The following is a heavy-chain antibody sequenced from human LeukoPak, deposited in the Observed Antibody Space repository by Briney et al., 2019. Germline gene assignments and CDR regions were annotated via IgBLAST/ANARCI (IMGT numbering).Heavy chain of an antibody. CDR2: TSYDGNNE. D-gene: IGHD3-9*01. CDR1: GFTFSSYA. V-gene: IGHV3-30*04. J-gene: IGHJ4*02. CDR3: AKNYDLLTGFYSPFDY. Sequence: GGSLRLSCAASGFTFSSYAMHWVRQAPGKGLEWVALTSYDGNNEYYADSVKGRFTISRDNSKNTLYLQMSSLRAEDTAVYYCAKNYDLLTGFYSPFDYWGQGTLVTVSS.